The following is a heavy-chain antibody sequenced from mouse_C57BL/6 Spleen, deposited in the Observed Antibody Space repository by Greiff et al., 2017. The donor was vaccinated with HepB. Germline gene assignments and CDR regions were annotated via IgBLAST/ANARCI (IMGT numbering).Heavy chain of an antibody. CDR3: VTTVVAGGEFDY. J-gene: IGHJ2*01. CDR1: GYTFTSYW. V-gene: IGHV1-64*01. Sequence: QVQLKQPGAELVKPGASVKLSCKASGYTFTSYWMHWVKQRPGQGLEWIGMIHPNSGSTNYNEKFKSKATLTVDKSSSTAYMQLSSLTSEDSAVYYCVTTVVAGGEFDYWGQGTTLTVSS. CDR2: IHPNSGST. D-gene: IGHD1-1*01.